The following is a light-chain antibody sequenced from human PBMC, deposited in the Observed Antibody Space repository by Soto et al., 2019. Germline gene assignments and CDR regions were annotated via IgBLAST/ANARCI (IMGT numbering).Light chain of an antibody. Sequence: IQMTQSPSTLSGSVGDRVTITCRASQTISSWLAWYQQKPGKAPKLLIFKASTLKSGVPSRCSGSGSGTEFTLTISSLQPDDFASYHCQHYNSYSEAFGQGTKVDIK. CDR1: QTISSW. CDR3: QHYNSYSEA. J-gene: IGKJ1*01. CDR2: KAS. V-gene: IGKV1-5*03.